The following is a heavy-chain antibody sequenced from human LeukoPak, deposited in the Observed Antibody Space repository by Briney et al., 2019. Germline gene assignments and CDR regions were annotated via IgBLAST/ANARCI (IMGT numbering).Heavy chain of an antibody. CDR1: GYSFTSYW. V-gene: IGHV5-51*01. J-gene: IGHJ4*02. Sequence: GESVKISCKGSGYSFTSYWIGWVRQMPGKGLEWMGIIYPGDSDTRYSPSFQGQVTISADKSISTAYLQWSSLKASDTAMYYCARTYYYDSSGYPQFDYWGQGTLVTVSS. CDR2: IYPGDSDT. D-gene: IGHD3-22*01. CDR3: ARTYYYDSSGYPQFDY.